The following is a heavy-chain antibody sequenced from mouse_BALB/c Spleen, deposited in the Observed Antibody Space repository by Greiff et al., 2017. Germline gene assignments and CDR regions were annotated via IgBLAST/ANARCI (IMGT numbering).Heavy chain of an antibody. J-gene: IGHJ2*01. V-gene: IGHV1-69*02. Sequence: QVQLQQPGAELVRPGASVKLSCKASGYTFTSYWINWVKQRPGQGLEWIGNIYPSDSYTNYNQKFKDKATLTVDKSSSTAYMQLSSPTSEDSAVYYCTREAGDLDYWGQGTTLTVSS. CDR3: TREAGDLDY. CDR2: IYPSDSYT. CDR1: GYTFTSYW.